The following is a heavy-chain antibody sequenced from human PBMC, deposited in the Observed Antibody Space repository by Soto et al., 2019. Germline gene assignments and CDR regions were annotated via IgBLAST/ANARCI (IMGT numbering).Heavy chain of an antibody. J-gene: IGHJ6*02. CDR1: GSGFISSG. D-gene: IGHD2-21*01. V-gene: IGHV1-58*02. CDR3: SADRPDIGVGWCV. CDR2: IVVASGQT. Sequence: GASVKVSCKASGSGFISSGIQWVRQAHGQRLEWIGWIVVASGQTNYAQNFRGRVAITRDTSTATAYIELTGLTSEDTAVYFCSADRPDIGVGWCVWGQGTTVTVSS.